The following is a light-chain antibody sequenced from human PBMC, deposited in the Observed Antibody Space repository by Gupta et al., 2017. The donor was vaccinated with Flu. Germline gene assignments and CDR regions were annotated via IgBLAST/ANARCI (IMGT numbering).Light chain of an antibody. CDR3: QQHSGLPMYT. V-gene: IGKV3-11*01. J-gene: IGKJ2*01. CDR1: QSVRPS. CDR2: DAS. Sequence: ATLSLSPGERAVLACRASQSVRPSIAWYKQKRGQAPRLLMYDASRRADGVPARFSGSGYGTDFTLTISTREPEDFAVYYCQQHSGLPMYTFGQGTKMDIK.